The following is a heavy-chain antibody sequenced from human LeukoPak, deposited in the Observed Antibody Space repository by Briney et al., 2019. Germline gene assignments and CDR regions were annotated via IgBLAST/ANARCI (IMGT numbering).Heavy chain of an antibody. CDR2: IYYSGST. V-gene: IGHV4-39*01. Sequence: SETLSLTCTVSGGSISSSSYYWGWIRQPPGKGLEWIGSIYYSGSTYYNPSLKSRVTISVDTSKNQFSLKLSSVTAADTAVYYCARGPNLGYWGQGTLVTVSS. CDR1: GGSISSSSYY. J-gene: IGHJ4*02. CDR3: ARGPNLGY.